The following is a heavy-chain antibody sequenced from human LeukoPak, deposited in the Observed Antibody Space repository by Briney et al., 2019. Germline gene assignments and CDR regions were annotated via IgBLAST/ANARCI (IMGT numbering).Heavy chain of an antibody. J-gene: IGHJ4*02. D-gene: IGHD3-10*01. CDR2: INHSGST. V-gene: IGHV4-34*01. CDR3: ARSKAGEDFDY. CDR1: GFTFSSYG. Sequence: PGGSLRLSCAASGFTFSSYGMHWVRQAPGKGLEWIGEINHSGSTNYNPSLKSRVTISVDTSKNQFSLKLSSVTAADTAVYYCARSKAGEDFDYWGQGTLVTVSS.